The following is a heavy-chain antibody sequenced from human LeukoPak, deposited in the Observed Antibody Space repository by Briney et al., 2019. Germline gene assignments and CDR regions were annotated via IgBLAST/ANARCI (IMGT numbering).Heavy chain of an antibody. CDR3: AKDRDSSGFAPYFDY. V-gene: IGHV3-9*01. CDR1: GFTFNDYA. D-gene: IGHD3-22*01. J-gene: IGHJ4*02. Sequence: PGRSLRLSCAASGFTFNDYAMHWVRQAPGKGLERVSGIGWNSHIIGYEDSVKGRFTISRDNARNSLSLQMNSLRAEDTAFYYCAKDRDSSGFAPYFDYWGQGILVTVSS. CDR2: IGWNSHII.